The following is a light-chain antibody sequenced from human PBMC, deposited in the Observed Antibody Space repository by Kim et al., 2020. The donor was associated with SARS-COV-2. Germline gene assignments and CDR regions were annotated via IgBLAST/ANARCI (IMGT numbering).Light chain of an antibody. CDR1: QSVSGNY. J-gene: IGKJ1*01. V-gene: IGKV3-20*01. Sequence: EIVLTQSPGTLSLSPGERATLSCGASQSVSGNYLAWYQQKPGQAPRLLIYGASNRATGIPDRFSGSGSGTEFTLTISRLEPEDFAVYYCQHYGASPPWTFGQGTQVDIK. CDR2: GAS. CDR3: QHYGASPPWT.